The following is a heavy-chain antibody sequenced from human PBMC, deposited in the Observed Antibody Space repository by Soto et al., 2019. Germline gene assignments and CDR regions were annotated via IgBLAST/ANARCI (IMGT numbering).Heavy chain of an antibody. Sequence: QVQLVESGGGVVQPGRSLRLSCAASGFTFSSYAMHWVRQAPGKGLEWVAVISYDGSNKYYADSVKGRFTISRDNSKNTLYLQMNSLRAEDTAVYYCAREGNGDYLDYWGQGTLVTVSS. CDR2: ISYDGSNK. CDR1: GFTFSSYA. D-gene: IGHD1-1*01. CDR3: AREGNGDYLDY. V-gene: IGHV3-30-3*01. J-gene: IGHJ4*02.